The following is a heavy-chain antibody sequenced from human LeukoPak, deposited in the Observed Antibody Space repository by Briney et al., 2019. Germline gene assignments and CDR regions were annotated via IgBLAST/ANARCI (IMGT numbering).Heavy chain of an antibody. J-gene: IGHJ4*02. V-gene: IGHV3-21*01. CDR1: GFTFSSYS. CDR3: ARENYYDSSGSSEYDY. Sequence: KPRGSLRLSCAASGFTFSSYSMNWVRQAPGKGLEWVSSISSSSSYIYYADSVKGRFTISRDNAKNSLYLQMNSLRAADTAVYYCARENYYDSSGSSEYDYWGQGTLVTVSS. D-gene: IGHD3-22*01. CDR2: ISSSSSYI.